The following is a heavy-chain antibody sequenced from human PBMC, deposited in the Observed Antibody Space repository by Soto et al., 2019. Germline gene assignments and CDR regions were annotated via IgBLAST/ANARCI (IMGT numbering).Heavy chain of an antibody. CDR1: GYTFTSYG. J-gene: IGHJ4*02. V-gene: IGHV1-18*04. D-gene: IGHD3-3*01. CDR3: ARHETENTYYDFWSGYFSLTFDY. CDR2: ISAYNGNT. Sequence: ASVKVSGKASGYTFTSYGISWVRQAPGQGLEWMGWISAYNGNTNYEQKLQGRVTMTTDTSTGTAYMELRSLRSDDTAVYYCARHETENTYYDFWSGYFSLTFDYWGQGTLVTVSS.